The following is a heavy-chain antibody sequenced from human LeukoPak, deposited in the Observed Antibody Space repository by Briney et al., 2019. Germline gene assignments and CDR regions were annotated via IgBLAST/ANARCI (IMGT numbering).Heavy chain of an antibody. V-gene: IGHV3-23*01. CDR1: GISLSNYA. CDR2: ISERGGST. D-gene: IGHD3-10*01. Sequence: GGSLRLSCVVSGISLSNYAMTWVRQAPGKGLEWVSYISERGGSTTYADSVKGRFTISRDTSLNTLYLQMNNLRAEDTAVYFCAKRGVVIRGILVIGYHQEAYHYDFWGQGVLVTVSP. CDR3: AKRGVVIRGILVIGYHQEAYHYDF. J-gene: IGHJ4*02.